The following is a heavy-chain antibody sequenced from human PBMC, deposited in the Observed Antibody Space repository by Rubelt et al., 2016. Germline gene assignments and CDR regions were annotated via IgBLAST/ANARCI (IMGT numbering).Heavy chain of an antibody. V-gene: IGHV3-23*01. CDR1: GFTFSTYA. Sequence: EVQLLESGGGLVQPGGSLRLSCAASGFTFSTYAMSWVRQAPGKGLEWVSSIRRGGDTYYADSVKGRFTISRDNSKNTLYLQMNGLRAEDTAVYYCAKVVSTTGLWYFDYWGQGTLVTVSS. CDR2: IRRGGDT. J-gene: IGHJ4*02. D-gene: IGHD2/OR15-2a*01. CDR3: AKVVSTTGLWYFDY.